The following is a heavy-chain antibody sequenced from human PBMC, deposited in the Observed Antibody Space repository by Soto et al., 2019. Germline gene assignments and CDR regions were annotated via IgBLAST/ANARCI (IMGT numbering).Heavy chain of an antibody. CDR1: GGTFSSYA. D-gene: IGHD3-22*01. V-gene: IGHV1-69*13. Sequence: ASVKVSCKASGGTFSSYAISWVRQAPGQGLEWMGGIIPIFGTANYAQKFQGRVTITADESTSTAYMELSSLRSEDTAVYYCAREADYDSSGYFSFDYWGQGTLVTVSS. J-gene: IGHJ4*02. CDR2: IIPIFGTA. CDR3: AREADYDSSGYFSFDY.